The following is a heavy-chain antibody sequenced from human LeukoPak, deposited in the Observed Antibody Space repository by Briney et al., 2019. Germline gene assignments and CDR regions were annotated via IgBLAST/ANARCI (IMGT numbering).Heavy chain of an antibody. V-gene: IGHV1-69*05. CDR1: GGSFRTYP. J-gene: IGHJ5*02. Sequence: SVKVSCKASGGSFRTYPISWVRQAPGQGLEWMGGLTQFFRRTNYTQKFQGRLSITTDESSSTAYMELSDLRSDDTAVYYCATSESGRSWDWFAPWGQGTLVTVSS. CDR2: LTQFFRRT. CDR3: ATSESGRSWDWFAP. D-gene: IGHD3-10*01.